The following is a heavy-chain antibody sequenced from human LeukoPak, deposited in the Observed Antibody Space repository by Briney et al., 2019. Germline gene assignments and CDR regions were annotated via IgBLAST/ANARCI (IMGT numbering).Heavy chain of an antibody. D-gene: IGHD3-10*01. CDR3: ARTYYGSGSYYRPYYYYMDV. CDR2: MNPNSGNT. Sequence: GASVKVSCKASGYTFTSYDINWVRQATGQGLEWMGWMNPNSGNTGYAQEFQGRVTMTRNTSISTAYMELSSLRSEDTAVYYCARTYYGSGSYYRPYYYYMDVWGKGTTVTVSS. CDR1: GYTFTSYD. V-gene: IGHV1-8*01. J-gene: IGHJ6*03.